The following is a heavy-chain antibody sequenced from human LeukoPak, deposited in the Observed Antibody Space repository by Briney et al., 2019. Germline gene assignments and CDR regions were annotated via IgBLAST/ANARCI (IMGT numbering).Heavy chain of an antibody. Sequence: ASVKVSCKASGYTFTGYYMHWVRQAPGQGLEWMGWINPNSGGTNYAQKFQGRVTMTRDTSISTAYMELSRLRSDDTAVYYCARDLKAWDYGDCAQSWFDPWGQGTLVTVSS. D-gene: IGHD4-17*01. CDR2: INPNSGGT. V-gene: IGHV1-2*02. CDR3: ARDLKAWDYGDCAQSWFDP. J-gene: IGHJ5*02. CDR1: GYTFTGYY.